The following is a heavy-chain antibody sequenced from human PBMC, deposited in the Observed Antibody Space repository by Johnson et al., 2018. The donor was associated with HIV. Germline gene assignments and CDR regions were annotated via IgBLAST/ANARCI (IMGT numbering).Heavy chain of an antibody. CDR3: AVLCSGCADAFDV. CDR1: GFTFSSYG. V-gene: IGHV3-NL1*01. J-gene: IGHJ3*01. D-gene: IGHD3-10*01. CDR2: FYSGSNT. Sequence: VQLVESGGGVVQPGRSLRLSCAASGFTFSSYGMHWVRQAPGKGLEWVSVFYSGSNTYYADSVQGRFTISRDNAKNSLYLQMNSLRAEDGAVYYCAVLCSGCADAFDVWGQGTMVTVS.